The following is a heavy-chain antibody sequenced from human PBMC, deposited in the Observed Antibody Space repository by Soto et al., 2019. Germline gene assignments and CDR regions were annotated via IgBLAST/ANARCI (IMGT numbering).Heavy chain of an antibody. Sequence: EVQLVESGGGLVQPGGSLRLSCAASGFTFSDHYMDWVRQAPGKGLEWVGRTRNKANSYTTEYAAYVKGRFTISRDDLKNSLDLHMNSLKTEDTAVYYCARALGYWGQGTLVTVSS. CDR3: ARALGY. J-gene: IGHJ4*02. CDR1: GFTFSDHY. CDR2: TRNKANSYTT. D-gene: IGHD3-16*01. V-gene: IGHV3-72*01.